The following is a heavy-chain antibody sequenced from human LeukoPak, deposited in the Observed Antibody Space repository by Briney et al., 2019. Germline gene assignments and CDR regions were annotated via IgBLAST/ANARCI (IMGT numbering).Heavy chain of an antibody. CDR3: ATLRLGYYDFWSGYPRTNWFDP. CDR2: FDPEDGET. CDR1: GYTFTSYY. Sequence: ASVKVSCKASGYTFTSYYMHWVRQAPGKGLEWMGGFDPEDGETIYAQKFQGRVTMTEDTSTDTAYMELSSLRSEDTAVYYCATLRLGYYDFWSGYPRTNWFDPWGQGTLVTVSS. J-gene: IGHJ5*02. D-gene: IGHD3-3*01. V-gene: IGHV1-24*01.